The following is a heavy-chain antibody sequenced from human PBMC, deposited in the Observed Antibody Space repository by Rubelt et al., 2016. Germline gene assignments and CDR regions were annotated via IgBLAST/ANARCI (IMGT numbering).Heavy chain of an antibody. CDR3: ARAQRIRLLMVYAPTFDY. CDR2: INAGNGKT. Sequence: QVQLVQSGAEVKKPGASVKVSCKASGYTFTSYAMHWVRQAPGQRLEWRGWINAGNGKTKYSPQFQGRVTITRYTYASTAYMGLRSLRSEDTAVYYCARAQRIRLLMVYAPTFDYWGQGTLVTVSS. J-gene: IGHJ4*02. CDR1: GYTFTSYA. V-gene: IGHV1-3*01. D-gene: IGHD2-8*01.